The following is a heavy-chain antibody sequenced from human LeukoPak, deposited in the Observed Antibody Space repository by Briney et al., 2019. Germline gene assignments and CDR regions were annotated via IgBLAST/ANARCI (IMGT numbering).Heavy chain of an antibody. D-gene: IGHD1-7*01. Sequence: GGSQSLSCAASGFTFSSYWMSWVRQAPGKGLEWVANIMQERGEKYYVYSVKGRFSISRDNAKNSLYLQMNSLSAEDTAVYYCARDRSRTTFDAFDIWGQGTMVTVSS. CDR3: ARDRSRTTFDAFDI. CDR1: GFTFSSYW. J-gene: IGHJ3*02. V-gene: IGHV3-7*01. CDR2: IMQERGEK.